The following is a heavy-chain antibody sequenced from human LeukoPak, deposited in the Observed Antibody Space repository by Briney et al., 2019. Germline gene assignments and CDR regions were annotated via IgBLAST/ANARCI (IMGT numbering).Heavy chain of an antibody. J-gene: IGHJ4*02. Sequence: PSGTLSLTCAVSGGSIFSSNWWSWVRQPPGKGLEWIGYIYYSGSTNYNPSLKSRVTISVDTSKNQFSLKLSSVTAADTAVYYCAGMVYPSGHGDYWGQGTLVTVSS. D-gene: IGHD2-8*01. CDR2: IYYSGST. V-gene: IGHV4-4*02. CDR1: GGSIFSSNW. CDR3: AGMVYPSGHGDY.